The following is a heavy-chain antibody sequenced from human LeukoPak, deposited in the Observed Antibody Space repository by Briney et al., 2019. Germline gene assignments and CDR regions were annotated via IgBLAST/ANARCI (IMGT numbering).Heavy chain of an antibody. Sequence: ASVKVSCKASGYTFTSYDFNWVRQAPGQGLEWMGGIIPIFGTANYAQKFQGRVTITADESTSTAYMELSSLRSEDTAVYYCAIDGGYCSGGSCYSGPSYYFDYWGQGTLVTVSS. CDR3: AIDGGYCSGGSCYSGPSYYFDY. CDR1: GYTFTSYD. D-gene: IGHD2-15*01. V-gene: IGHV1-69*13. J-gene: IGHJ4*02. CDR2: IIPIFGTA.